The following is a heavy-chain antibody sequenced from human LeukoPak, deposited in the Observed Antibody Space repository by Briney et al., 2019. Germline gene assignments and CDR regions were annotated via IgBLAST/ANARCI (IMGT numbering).Heavy chain of an antibody. CDR1: GYSFTSYW. CDR2: IDPSDSYT. CDR3: ARHRVGIYSRNHAFDI. Sequence: GESLKISCKGSGYSFTSYWISWVRQMPGKGLEWMGRIDPSDSYTNYSPSFQGHVTISADKSISTAYLQWSSLKASDTAKYYCARHRVGIYSRNHAFDIWGQGTMVTVSS. V-gene: IGHV5-10-1*01. J-gene: IGHJ3*02. D-gene: IGHD2-21*01.